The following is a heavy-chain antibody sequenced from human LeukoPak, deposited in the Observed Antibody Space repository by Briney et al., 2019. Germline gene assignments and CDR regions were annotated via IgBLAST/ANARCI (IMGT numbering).Heavy chain of an antibody. CDR3: ARTVVPAAPGAFDI. V-gene: IGHV4-61*02. CDR1: GAAISSGNYF. Sequence: SETLSLTCTVSGAAISSGNYFWSWIRQPAGKTLEWIGRINSAGITHYNPSLLSRVTISLDKSRNQFSLQLTSVTAADTAVYSCARTVVPAAPGAFDIWGQGTMVTVSS. CDR2: INSAGIT. J-gene: IGHJ3*02. D-gene: IGHD2-2*01.